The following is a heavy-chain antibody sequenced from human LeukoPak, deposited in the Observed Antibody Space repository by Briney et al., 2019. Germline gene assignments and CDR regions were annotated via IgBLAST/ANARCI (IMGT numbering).Heavy chain of an antibody. D-gene: IGHD2-2*01. Sequence: SETLSLTCTVSGGSISSGSYYWSWIGQPAGKGLEWIGRIYTSGSTNYNPSLKSRVTISVDTSKNQFSLKLSSVTAADAAVYYCARDAMSFSTHAFDIWGQGTMVTVSS. CDR1: GGSISSGSYY. CDR2: IYTSGST. J-gene: IGHJ3*02. V-gene: IGHV4-61*02. CDR3: ARDAMSFSTHAFDI.